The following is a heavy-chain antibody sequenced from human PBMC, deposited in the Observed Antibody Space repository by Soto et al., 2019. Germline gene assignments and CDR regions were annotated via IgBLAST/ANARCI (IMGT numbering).Heavy chain of an antibody. J-gene: IGHJ5*02. CDR2: IYYSGRT. V-gene: IGHV4-31*03. D-gene: IGHD3-16*02. CDR1: GGSISSGDYY. CDR3: ARIGLHLGELSRNWFDP. Sequence: QVQLQESGPGLVKPSQTLSLTCTLSGGSISSGDYYWSWIRHPPGKGLEWIGNIYYSGRTNYNPSLKSRLNISLDTSNNHLSLKLTSVTAADTAVYYCARIGLHLGELSRNWFDPWGQGTLVTVSS.